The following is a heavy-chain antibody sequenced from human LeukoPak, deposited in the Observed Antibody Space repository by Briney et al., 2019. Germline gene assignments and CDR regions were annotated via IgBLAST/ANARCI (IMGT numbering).Heavy chain of an antibody. J-gene: IGHJ4*02. CDR2: IYYSGSP. V-gene: IGHV4-31*03. CDR1: GGSINSGAYY. Sequence: ASETLSLTCTVSGGSINSGAYYWTWIRQHPGKGLEWIGHIYYSGSPYYNPSLKSRVTISVDTSKNQFSLKLSSVTAADTAVYYCARVYGGNFDYWGQGTLVTVSS. CDR3: ARVYGGNFDY. D-gene: IGHD4-23*01.